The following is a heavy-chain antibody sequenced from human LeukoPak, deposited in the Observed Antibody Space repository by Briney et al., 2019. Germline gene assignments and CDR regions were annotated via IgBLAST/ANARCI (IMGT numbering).Heavy chain of an antibody. CDR2: INPNSGGT. CDR1: GYTFTGYY. Sequence: GASVKVSCKASGYTFTGYYMHWVRQAPGQGLEWMGWINPNSGGTNYAQKFQGRVTMTRDTSISTAYMELSRLRSDDTAVYYCARWVVPANGHYYYMDVWGKGTTVTVSS. J-gene: IGHJ6*03. V-gene: IGHV1-2*02. D-gene: IGHD2-2*01. CDR3: ARWVVPANGHYYYMDV.